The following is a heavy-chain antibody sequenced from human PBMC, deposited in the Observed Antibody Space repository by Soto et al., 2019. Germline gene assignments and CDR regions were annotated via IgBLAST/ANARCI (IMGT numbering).Heavy chain of an antibody. CDR2: INTAGNTK. Sequence: GGSLRLSCAASGFTFSNFEMHWVRQAPGKGLEWVSYINTAGNTKYYAESVKGRFTISRDNARNSLFLQMNSLRAEDTAVYYCARAECSSPDCLTAYYSYGLDVWGQGSTVTVSS. J-gene: IGHJ6*02. CDR3: ARAECSSPDCLTAYYSYGLDV. D-gene: IGHD3-9*01. CDR1: GFTFSNFE. V-gene: IGHV3-48*03.